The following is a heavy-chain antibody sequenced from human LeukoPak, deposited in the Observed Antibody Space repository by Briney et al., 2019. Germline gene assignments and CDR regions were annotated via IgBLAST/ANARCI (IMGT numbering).Heavy chain of an antibody. D-gene: IGHD6-19*01. V-gene: IGHV3-30-3*02. CDR1: GFSFSNYA. CDR3: AKIHATGWYDWFFDL. Sequence: PGRSLRLSCAASGFSFSNYAMHWVRQAPGKGLVWVAVISKDGGNTHYADSVKGRFTVSRDDSKNTLYLQMNSVRSDDTAVYHCAKIHATGWYDWFFDLWGRGSQVTVSS. CDR2: ISKDGGNT. J-gene: IGHJ2*01.